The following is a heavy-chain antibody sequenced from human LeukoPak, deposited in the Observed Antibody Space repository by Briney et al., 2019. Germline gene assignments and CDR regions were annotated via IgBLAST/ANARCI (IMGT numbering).Heavy chain of an antibody. CDR2: INPNSGGT. CDR1: GYTFTGYY. J-gene: IGHJ4*02. Sequence: GASVKVSCKASGYTFTGYYMHWVRQAPGQGLEWMGWINPNSGGTNYAQKFQGRVTMTRDTSISTAYMELSRLRSDDTAVYYCARVPLLYYDSSGERFDYWGQGTLVTVPS. V-gene: IGHV1-2*02. CDR3: ARVPLLYYDSSGERFDY. D-gene: IGHD3-22*01.